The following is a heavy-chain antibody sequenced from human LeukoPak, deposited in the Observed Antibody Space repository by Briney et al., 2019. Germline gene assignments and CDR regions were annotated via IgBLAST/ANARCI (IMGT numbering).Heavy chain of an antibody. V-gene: IGHV4-30-4*08. D-gene: IGHD1-20*01. J-gene: IGHJ4*02. Sequence: PSGTLSLTCTVSGGSISSGDYYWSWIRQPPGKGLEWIGYIYYSGSTYYNPSLKSRVTISVDKSKNQFSLKLSSVTAADTAVYYCARARPLERLTGTTGGPATDWGQGTLVTVSS. CDR1: GGSISSGDYY. CDR3: ARARPLERLTGTTGGPATD. CDR2: IYYSGST.